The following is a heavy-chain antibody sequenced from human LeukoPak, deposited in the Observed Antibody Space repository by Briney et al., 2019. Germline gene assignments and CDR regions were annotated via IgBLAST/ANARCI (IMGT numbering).Heavy chain of an antibody. J-gene: IGHJ5*02. D-gene: IGHD2-15*01. Sequence: SETLSLTCTVSSDSISSRTFYWGWIRQPPGKGLEWIGSIFYSGTTYYNPSLKSRVTISVDTSKNQFSLKLSSVTAADTAVYYCARDCCADRSWFDPWGQGTLVIVSS. CDR3: ARDCCADRSWFDP. CDR1: SDSISSRTFY. V-gene: IGHV4-39*07. CDR2: IFYSGTT.